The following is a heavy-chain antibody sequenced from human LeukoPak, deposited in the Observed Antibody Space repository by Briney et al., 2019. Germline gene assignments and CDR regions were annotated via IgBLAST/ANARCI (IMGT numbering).Heavy chain of an antibody. J-gene: IGHJ5*02. CDR2: IIPILGIA. D-gene: IGHD2-2*01. CDR1: GGTFSSYT. CDR3: ARYVVVPAANQGGNWFDP. Sequence: SVKVFCKASGGTFSSYTISWVRQAPGQGLEWMGRIIPILGIANYAQKFQGRVTITADKSTSTAYMELSSLRSEDTAVYYCARYVVVPAANQGGNWFDPWGQGTLVTVSS. V-gene: IGHV1-69*02.